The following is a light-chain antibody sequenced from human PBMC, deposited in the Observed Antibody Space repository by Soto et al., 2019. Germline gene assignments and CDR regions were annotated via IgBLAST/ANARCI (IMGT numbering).Light chain of an antibody. Sequence: QSVLTQPPSASGSPGQSVTISCTGTSSDVGGYNYVSWYQQHPGKAPKVIIYDVSKRPSRVPDRFSGSKSGNTASLTVSGLQTEDEADYYCGSHAGSSAVFGGGTQLTVL. CDR3: GSHAGSSAV. J-gene: IGLJ7*01. CDR1: SSDVGGYNY. CDR2: DVS. V-gene: IGLV2-8*01.